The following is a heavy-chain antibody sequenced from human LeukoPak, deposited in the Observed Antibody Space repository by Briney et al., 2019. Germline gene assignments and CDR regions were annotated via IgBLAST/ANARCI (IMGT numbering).Heavy chain of an antibody. CDR1: GFTFGDYA. J-gene: IGHJ4*02. CDR3: TSVRREVTVAGTYAGTAFDY. Sequence: PGGSLRLSCTASGFTFGDYAMSWVRQAPGKGLEWVGFIRSKAYGGTTEYAASVKGRFTISRDDSKSIAYLQMNSLKTEDTAVYYCTSVRREVTVAGTYAGTAFDYWGQGTLVTVSS. V-gene: IGHV3-49*04. D-gene: IGHD6-19*01. CDR2: IRSKAYGGTT.